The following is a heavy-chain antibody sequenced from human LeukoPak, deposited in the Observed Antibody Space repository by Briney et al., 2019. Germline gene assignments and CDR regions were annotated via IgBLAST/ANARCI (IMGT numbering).Heavy chain of an antibody. CDR3: AREKQQLVPYYGMDV. CDR2: INPNSGGT. J-gene: IGHJ6*02. Sequence: GASVKVSCKASGYTFTGYYMHWVRQAPGQGLEWMGWINPNSGGTNYAQKFQGRVTMTRDTSISTAYMEPSRLRSDDTAVYYCAREKQQLVPYYGMDVWGQGTTVTVSS. V-gene: IGHV1-2*02. D-gene: IGHD6-13*01. CDR1: GYTFTGYY.